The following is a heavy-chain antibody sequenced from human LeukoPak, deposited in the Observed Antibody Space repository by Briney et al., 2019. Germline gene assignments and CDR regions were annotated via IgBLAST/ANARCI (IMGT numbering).Heavy chain of an antibody. D-gene: IGHD6-19*01. Sequence: PSETLSLTCTVSGDSIGSSSYYWGWIRQPPGKGLEWIGNIYHSGNTYYNPSLKSRVTISVDTSKNQFSLQLSSVTAADTAVYYCGRHGGDNSGWYWDYWGQGTLVTVSS. V-gene: IGHV4-39*01. CDR3: GRHGGDNSGWYWDY. CDR1: GDSIGSSSYY. CDR2: IYHSGNT. J-gene: IGHJ4*02.